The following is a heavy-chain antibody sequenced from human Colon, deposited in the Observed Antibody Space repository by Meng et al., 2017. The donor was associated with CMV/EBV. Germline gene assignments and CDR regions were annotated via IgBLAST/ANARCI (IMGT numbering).Heavy chain of an antibody. V-gene: IGHV3-53*01. Sequence: GESLKISCVVSGISVSGNYMTWVRQAPGKGLEWLSVIYSSGRTFYGDSAKGRFIISRDTSQNTVYLQVDTLRVEDTAMYYCARVSSAGLALDVWGQGTMVTVSS. CDR1: GISVSGNY. J-gene: IGHJ3*01. CDR3: ARVSSAGLALDV. CDR2: IYSSGRT. D-gene: IGHD3-22*01.